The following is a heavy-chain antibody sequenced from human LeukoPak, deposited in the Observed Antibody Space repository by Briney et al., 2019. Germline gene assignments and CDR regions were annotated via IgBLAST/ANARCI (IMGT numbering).Heavy chain of an antibody. CDR2: INPNSGGT. V-gene: IGHV1-2*02. D-gene: IGHD6-19*01. CDR1: GYTFTGYY. CDR3: ARGRNIAVAGTRWFDP. Sequence: ASVKVSCKASGYTFTGYYMHWVRQAPGQGLEWMEWINPNSGGTNYAQKFQGRVTMTRDTSISTAYMELSRLRSDDTAVYYCARGRNIAVAGTRWFDPWGQGTLVTASS. J-gene: IGHJ5*02.